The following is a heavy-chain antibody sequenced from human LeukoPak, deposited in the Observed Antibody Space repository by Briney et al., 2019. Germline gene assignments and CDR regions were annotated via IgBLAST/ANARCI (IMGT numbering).Heavy chain of an antibody. CDR1: GYSFTSYW. J-gene: IGHJ1*01. Sequence: GESLKISCKGSGYSFTSYWIGWVRQMPGKGLEWMGIIYPGDSDTRYSPSFQGQVTISADKSISTAYLQWSSLKASDTAMYYCARHSGSTYPAAEYFQHWGQGTLVTVSS. CDR2: IYPGDSDT. CDR3: ARHSGSTYPAAEYFQH. V-gene: IGHV5-51*01. D-gene: IGHD3-10*01.